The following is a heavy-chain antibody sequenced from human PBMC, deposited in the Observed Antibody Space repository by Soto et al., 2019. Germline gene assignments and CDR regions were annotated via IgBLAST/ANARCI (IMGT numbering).Heavy chain of an antibody. CDR1: GGTFSSYT. CDR3: ARAYCSGGSCYSGYYYYMDV. CDR2: IIPILGIA. J-gene: IGHJ6*03. V-gene: IGHV1-69*02. D-gene: IGHD2-15*01. Sequence: ASVKVSCKTSGGTFSSYTISWVRQAHGQGLEWMGRIIPILGIANYAQKFQGRVTITADKSTSTAYMELSSLRSEDTAVYYCARAYCSGGSCYSGYYYYMDVWGKGTTVTVSS.